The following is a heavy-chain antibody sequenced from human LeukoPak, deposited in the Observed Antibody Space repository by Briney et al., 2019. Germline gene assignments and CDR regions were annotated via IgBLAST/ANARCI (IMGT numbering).Heavy chain of an antibody. CDR1: GYTFTSYY. CDR3: VRSGGFHNWFNP. D-gene: IGHD3-10*01. J-gene: IGHJ5*02. V-gene: IGHV1-46*01. Sequence: GASVKVSCKASGYTFTSYYMHWVRQAPGQGLEWMGIINPSGGSTSYAQKFQGRVTMTRDTSTSTVYMELSSLRSEDTAVYYCVRSGGFHNWFNPWGQGTLVTVSS. CDR2: INPSGGST.